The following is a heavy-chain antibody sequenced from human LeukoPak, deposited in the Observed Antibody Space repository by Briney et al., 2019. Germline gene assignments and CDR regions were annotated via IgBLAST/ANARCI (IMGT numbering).Heavy chain of an antibody. CDR3: ARDQIAVAGTSFDY. CDR1: GYTFTSYY. J-gene: IGHJ4*02. CDR2: INPNSGGT. D-gene: IGHD6-19*01. V-gene: IGHV1-2*06. Sequence: ASVKVSCKASGYTFTSYYMHWVRQAPGQGLEWMGRINPNSGGTNYAQKFQGRVTMTRDTSISTAYMELSRLRSDDTAVYYCARDQIAVAGTSFDYWGQGTLVTVSS.